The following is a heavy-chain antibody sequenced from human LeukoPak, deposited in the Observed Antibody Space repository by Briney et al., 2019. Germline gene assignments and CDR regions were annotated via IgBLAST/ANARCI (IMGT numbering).Heavy chain of an antibody. Sequence: GGTLRLSCAASGFTFSSYAMSWVRQAPGKGLEWVSGISGSGGSTYYADSVKGRFTISRDNSKNTLYLQMNSLRAEDTAVYYCAKETASGYGAFDIWGQGTMVTVSS. J-gene: IGHJ3*02. D-gene: IGHD3-22*01. CDR1: GFTFSSYA. CDR2: ISGSGGST. V-gene: IGHV3-23*01. CDR3: AKETASGYGAFDI.